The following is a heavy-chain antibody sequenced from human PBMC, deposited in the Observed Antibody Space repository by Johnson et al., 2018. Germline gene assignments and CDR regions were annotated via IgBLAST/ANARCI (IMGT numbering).Heavy chain of an antibody. V-gene: IGHV3-9*02. D-gene: IGHD1-26*01. CDR2: ISPDTHSA. J-gene: IGHJ6*02. CDR3: ARAVRSGSYPYYYYGMDV. CDR1: GFSSGAYF. Sequence: VQLVESGGGLVQPGASLRLSCEASGFSSGAYFRHWVRQPPGKGLEWVSGISPDTHSAGYADSVKGRFTISRDHATESVYLQRNSLRAEDTAGYYCARAVRSGSYPYYYYGMDVWGQGTTVTVSS.